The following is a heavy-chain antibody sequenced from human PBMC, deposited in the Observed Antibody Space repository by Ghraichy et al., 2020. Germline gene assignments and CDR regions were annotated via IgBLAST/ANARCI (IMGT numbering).Heavy chain of an antibody. J-gene: IGHJ5*02. D-gene: IGHD2-21*02. Sequence: GESLNISCAASGFTFNSYGMNWVRQAPGKGLESISYISSSSGVIHYADSVTGRFTISRDNAKSSLFLQMNSLRDEDTAVYYCARGGSDFTAWGQGTLVTVSS. CDR3: ARGGSDFTA. CDR2: ISSSSGVI. CDR1: GFTFNSYG. V-gene: IGHV3-48*02.